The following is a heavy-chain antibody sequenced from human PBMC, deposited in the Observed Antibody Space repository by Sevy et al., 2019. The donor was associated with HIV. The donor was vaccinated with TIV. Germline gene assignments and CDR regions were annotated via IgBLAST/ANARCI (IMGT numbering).Heavy chain of an antibody. Sequence: GESLKISCKGSGYRFTSYWIGWVRQMPGKGLEWMGIISPGDSDTRYSPSFQGQVTISADKSISTAYLQWSSLKASDTAMYYCARAGISIDGYFQHWGQGTLVTVSS. J-gene: IGHJ1*01. CDR3: ARAGISIDGYFQH. V-gene: IGHV5-51*01. CDR2: ISPGDSDT. D-gene: IGHD3-9*01. CDR1: GYRFTSYW.